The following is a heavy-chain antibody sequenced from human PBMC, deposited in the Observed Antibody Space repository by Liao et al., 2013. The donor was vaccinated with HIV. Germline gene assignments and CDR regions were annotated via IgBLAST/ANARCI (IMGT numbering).Heavy chain of an antibody. Sequence: QVQLQESGPGLVKPSQTLSLTCTVSGGSISSGSYYWSWIRQPAGKGLEWIGRIYTSGSTNYNPSLKSRVTMSVDTSKNQFSLKLSSVTAADTAVYYCARDFXGXGWVRGPEWNWFDPGAREPWSPSPQ. CDR2: IYTSGST. CDR1: GGSISSGSYY. V-gene: IGHV4-61*02. CDR3: ARDFXGXGWVRGPEWNWFDP. D-gene: IGHD3-10*01. J-gene: IGHJ5*02.